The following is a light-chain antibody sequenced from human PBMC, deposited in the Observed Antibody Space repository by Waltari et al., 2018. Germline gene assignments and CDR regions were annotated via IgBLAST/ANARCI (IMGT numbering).Light chain of an antibody. CDR2: GVS. CDR3: SSFTNSNTLV. Sequence: QSVLTQPASVSGSPGQSITISCTGPSIDIGGYTSVSWYQRHPGKAPKLLIFGVSNRPSGVSDRFSGSKSGNTASLTISGLQAEDEADYYCSSFTNSNTLVFGGGTKLTVL. V-gene: IGLV2-14*03. CDR1: SIDIGGYTS. J-gene: IGLJ2*01.